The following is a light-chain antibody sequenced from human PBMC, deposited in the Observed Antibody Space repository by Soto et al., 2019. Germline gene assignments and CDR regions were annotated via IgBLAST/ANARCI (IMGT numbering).Light chain of an antibody. V-gene: IGKV1-5*03. CDR3: QQSFTSPMYT. Sequence: DIQMTQSPSTLSASVGDRVTITCRASQSISSWLAWYQQKPGKAPKLLIYKASSLESGVPSRFSGSGSGTEFTLTISSLQPEDFATYFCQQSFTSPMYTFGQGTKVDIK. CDR1: QSISSW. CDR2: KAS. J-gene: IGKJ2*01.